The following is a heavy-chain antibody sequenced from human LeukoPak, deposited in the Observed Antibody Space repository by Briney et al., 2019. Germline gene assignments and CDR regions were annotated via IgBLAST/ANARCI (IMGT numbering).Heavy chain of an antibody. Sequence: GGSLRLSFAASGFPFSSYAMHWVRPAPGKGFVWVSRVKSDGSSTSYADSVKGRFTISRDNARNTLYLQMNSLRAEDTAVYYCARDGFLGPVTAYLDYWGQGTPVTVSS. CDR2: VKSDGSST. V-gene: IGHV3-74*01. CDR1: GFPFSSYA. D-gene: IGHD2-21*02. CDR3: ARDGFLGPVTAYLDY. J-gene: IGHJ4*02.